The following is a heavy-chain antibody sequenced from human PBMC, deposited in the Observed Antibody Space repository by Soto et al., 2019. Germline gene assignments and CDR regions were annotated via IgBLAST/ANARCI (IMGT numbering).Heavy chain of an antibody. CDR2: INPTGGDT. J-gene: IGHJ6*02. D-gene: IGHD2-2*01. CDR1: GYTFTTYF. V-gene: IGHV1-46*01. Sequence: QMQLVQSEAEVKEPGASVQVSCKAFGYTFTTYFIHWVRQAPGQGFEWLGRINPTGGDTVYAQKFQGGVSVTRDTSTNTVSIELGSLTSKDTAVYYCARGSYASNVFIMDVWGQGTAVTVSS. CDR3: ARGSYASNVFIMDV.